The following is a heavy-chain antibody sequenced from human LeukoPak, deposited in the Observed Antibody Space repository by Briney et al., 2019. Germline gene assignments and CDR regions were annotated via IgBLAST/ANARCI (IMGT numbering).Heavy chain of an antibody. Sequence: SETLSLTCAVYGGSFSGYYWSWIRQPPGKGLEWIGEINHSGSTNYNPSLKSRVTMSVDTSKNQFSLKLSSVTAADTAVYYCARAKTEGRRYFDYWGQGTLVTVSS. CDR2: INHSGST. D-gene: IGHD1-14*01. CDR3: ARAKTEGRRYFDY. CDR1: GGSFSGYY. V-gene: IGHV4-34*01. J-gene: IGHJ4*02.